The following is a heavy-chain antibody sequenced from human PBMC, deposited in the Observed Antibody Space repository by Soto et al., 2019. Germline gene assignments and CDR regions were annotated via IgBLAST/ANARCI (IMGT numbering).Heavy chain of an antibody. CDR2: INSDGSST. CDR1: GFTFSTYW. J-gene: IGHJ6*02. D-gene: IGHD3-10*01. CDR3: ARGGGTYGSYYYAMDV. V-gene: IGHV3-74*01. Sequence: EVQLVESGGGLVQPGGSLRLSCAASGFTFSTYWMHWVRQAPGKGLVWVSRINSDGSSTNYGDSVKGQFTIPRDNAKNTLFMQINSLGAENTAVYNCARGGGTYGSYYYAMDVWGQGTTVTVSS.